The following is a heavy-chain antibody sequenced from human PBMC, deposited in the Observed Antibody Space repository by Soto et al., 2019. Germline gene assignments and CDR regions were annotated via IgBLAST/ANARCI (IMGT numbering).Heavy chain of an antibody. D-gene: IGHD4-17*01. V-gene: IGHV1-3*01. J-gene: IGHJ4*02. Sequence: QVQLVQSGAEVKKPGASVKVSCTASGYTFTTYTMHWVRQAPAQRLEWMGSINSANGNTRYSQKVQGRVTLTRDTSADTAYMELRRLPSEDTAVYYCTRDPPTTVTTAQHFDYWGQGTLVTVSS. CDR3: TRDPPTTVTTAQHFDY. CDR2: INSANGNT. CDR1: GYTFTTYT.